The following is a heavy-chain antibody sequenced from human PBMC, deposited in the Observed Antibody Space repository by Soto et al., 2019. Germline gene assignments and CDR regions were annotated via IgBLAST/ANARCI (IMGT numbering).Heavy chain of an antibody. J-gene: IGHJ4*02. CDR1: GGSISSYY. D-gene: IGHD6-19*01. Sequence: QVQLQESGPGLVKPSETLSLTCTVSGGSISSYYWSWIRQPPGKGLEWIGYIYYSGSTNYNPSLKSRVTISVDTSKNQFSRKLSSVTAADTAVYYCARLGQWLGGALGYWGQGTLVTVSS. CDR3: ARLGQWLGGALGY. CDR2: IYYSGST. V-gene: IGHV4-59*08.